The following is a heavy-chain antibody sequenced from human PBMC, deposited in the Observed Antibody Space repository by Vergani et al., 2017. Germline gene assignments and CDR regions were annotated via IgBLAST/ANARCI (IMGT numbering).Heavy chain of an antibody. J-gene: IGHJ5*02. CDR3: ARGQGLTMVRGVIIENNWFDP. D-gene: IGHD3-10*01. CDR1: GYTFTGYY. Sequence: QVQLVQSGAEVKKPGASVKVSCKASGYTFTGYYMHWVRQAPGQGLEWMGWINPNSGGTNYAQKFQGRVTMTRDTSISTAYMELSRLRSEDTAVYYCARGQGLTMVRGVIIENNWFDPWGQGTLVTVSS. V-gene: IGHV1-2*02. CDR2: INPNSGGT.